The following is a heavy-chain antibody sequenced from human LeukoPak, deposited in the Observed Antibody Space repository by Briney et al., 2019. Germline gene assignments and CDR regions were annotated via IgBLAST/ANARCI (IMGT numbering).Heavy chain of an antibody. Sequence: SETLSLTCAVSGGSVSHSNWWTWVRQSPGKGLEWIGEVHPSEGTNYNPSLKSRVTISLDKSKNQFSLELNSVTAADTAMYYCARGGRNIAIEGTFDIWGQGTMVTVSS. CDR2: VHPSEGT. J-gene: IGHJ3*02. CDR1: GGSVSHSNW. CDR3: ARGGRNIAIEGTFDI. D-gene: IGHD3-3*01. V-gene: IGHV4-4*02.